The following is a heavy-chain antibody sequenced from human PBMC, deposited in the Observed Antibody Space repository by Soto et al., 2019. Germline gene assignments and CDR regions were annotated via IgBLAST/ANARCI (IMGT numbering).Heavy chain of an antibody. V-gene: IGHV4-4*02. D-gene: IGHD3-10*01. CDR2: IYHSGST. Sequence: PXETLSLTCSVSGGSISSSNWWSWVRQPPVKGLEWIGEIYHSGSTNYNPSLKSRVTISVDKSKNQFSLKLSSVTAADTAVYYCASIYYYGSGSFWFDPWGQGTLVTVSS. J-gene: IGHJ5*02. CDR3: ASIYYYGSGSFWFDP. CDR1: GGSISSSNW.